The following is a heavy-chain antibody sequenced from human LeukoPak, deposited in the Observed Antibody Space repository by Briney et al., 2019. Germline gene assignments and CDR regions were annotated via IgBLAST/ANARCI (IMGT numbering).Heavy chain of an antibody. CDR3: ASVTVTKYYYYYMDV. CDR1: GGSISSYY. V-gene: IGHV4-59*12. CDR2: IYYSGST. J-gene: IGHJ6*03. Sequence: PSETLSLTCTVSGGSISSYYWSWIRQPPGKGLEWIGYIYYSGSTNYNPSLKSRVTISVDTSKNQFSLKLSSVTAADTAVYYCASVTVTKYYYYYMDVWGKGTTVTVSS. D-gene: IGHD4-17*01.